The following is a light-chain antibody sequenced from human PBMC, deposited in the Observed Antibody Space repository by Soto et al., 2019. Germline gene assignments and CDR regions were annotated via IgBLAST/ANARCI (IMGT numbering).Light chain of an antibody. CDR2: DAS. V-gene: IGKV3-11*01. J-gene: IGKJ4*01. CDR1: QSVSSY. CDR3: QQRSNWLLT. Sequence: EILFTQSPATLSLSPGERATLSCRASQSVSSYLAWYQQKLGQAPRLLIYDASNRATGIPARFSGSGSGTDFTLTISSLEPEDFAVYYCQQRSNWLLTFGGGTKVDIK.